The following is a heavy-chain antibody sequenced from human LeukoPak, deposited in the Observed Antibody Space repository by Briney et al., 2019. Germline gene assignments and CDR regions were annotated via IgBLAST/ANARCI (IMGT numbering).Heavy chain of an antibody. CDR1: GFTFSSYA. CDR2: ISYDGSNK. D-gene: IGHD6-19*01. CDR3: ARDKVIAVAGTPDYYYYGMDV. Sequence: PGGSLRLSCAASGFTFSSYAMHWVRQAPGKGLEWVAVISYDGSNKYYADSVKGRFTISRDNSKNTLYLKMNSLRAEDTAVYYCARDKVIAVAGTPDYYYYGMDVWGQGTTVTVSS. V-gene: IGHV3-30-3*01. J-gene: IGHJ6*02.